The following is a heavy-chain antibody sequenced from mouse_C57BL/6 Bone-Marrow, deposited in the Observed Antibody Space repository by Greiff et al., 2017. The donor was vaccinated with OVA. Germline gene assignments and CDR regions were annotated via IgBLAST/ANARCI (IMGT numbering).Heavy chain of an antibody. CDR3: ARDNWDWYFDV. V-gene: IGHV7-1*01. Sequence: EVKLVESGGGLVQSGRSLRLSCATSGFTFSDFYMEWVRQAPGKGLEWIAASRNKANDYTTEYSASVKGRFIVSRDTSQSILSLQMNALRAEDTAIYYCARDNWDWYFDVWGTGTTVTVSS. CDR1: GFTFSDFY. J-gene: IGHJ1*03. D-gene: IGHD4-1*01. CDR2: SRNKANDYTT.